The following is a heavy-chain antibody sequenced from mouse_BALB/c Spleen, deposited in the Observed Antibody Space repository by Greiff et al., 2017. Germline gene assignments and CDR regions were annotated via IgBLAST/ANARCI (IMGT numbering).Heavy chain of an antibody. CDR2: IYPGDGST. CDR3: ARGSPRDAMDY. V-gene: IGHV1-63*02. CDR1: GYTFTNYW. Sequence: QVQLQRSGAELERPGTSVKMSCKAAGYTFTNYWIGWVKQRPGQGLEWIGWIYPGDGSTKYNEKFKGKATLTADKSSSTAYMQLSSLTSENSAVYFCARGSPRDAMDYWGQGTSVTVSS. J-gene: IGHJ4*01.